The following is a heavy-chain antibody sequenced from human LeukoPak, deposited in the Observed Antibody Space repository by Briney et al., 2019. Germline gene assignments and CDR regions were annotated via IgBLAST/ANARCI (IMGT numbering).Heavy chain of an antibody. CDR1: GGSISSYY. CDR2: IYYSGST. CDR3: ARGSSSYYYYMDV. V-gene: IGHV4-59*12. D-gene: IGHD6-6*01. J-gene: IGHJ6*03. Sequence: SETLSLTCTVSGGSISSYYWSWIRQPPGKGLEWIGYIYYSGSTNYNPSLKSRVTMSVDTSKNQFSLKLSSVTAADTAVYYCARGSSSYYYYMDVWGKGTTVTVSS.